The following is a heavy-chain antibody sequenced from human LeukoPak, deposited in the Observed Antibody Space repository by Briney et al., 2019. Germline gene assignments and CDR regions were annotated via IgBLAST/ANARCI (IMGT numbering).Heavy chain of an antibody. D-gene: IGHD2-2*01. Sequence: ASVEVSRKASGYTFTSYDINWVRQATGQGLEWMGWMNPNSGNTGYAQKFQGRVTMTRNTSISTAYMELSSLRSEDTAVYYCARGCSSTSCHRSFDYWGQGTLVTVSS. J-gene: IGHJ4*02. CDR2: MNPNSGNT. V-gene: IGHV1-8*01. CDR3: ARGCSSTSCHRSFDY. CDR1: GYTFTSYD.